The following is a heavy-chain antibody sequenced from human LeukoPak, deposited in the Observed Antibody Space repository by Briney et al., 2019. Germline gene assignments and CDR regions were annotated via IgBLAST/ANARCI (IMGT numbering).Heavy chain of an antibody. CDR2: ISDSGGNT. J-gene: IGHJ4*02. V-gene: IGHV3-23*01. Sequence: GGSLRLSCAASGFAISRNFMTWVRQAPGKGLEWVSAISDSGGNTYYADSVKGRFTISRDNSKNTLYLQMNSLRAEDTAVYYCAEDPSGWELLPAGHLDYWGQGTLVTVSS. D-gene: IGHD1-26*01. CDR3: AEDPSGWELLPAGHLDY. CDR1: GFAISRNF.